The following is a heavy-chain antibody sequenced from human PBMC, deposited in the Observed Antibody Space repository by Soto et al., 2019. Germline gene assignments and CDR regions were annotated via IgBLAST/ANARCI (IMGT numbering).Heavy chain of an antibody. J-gene: IGHJ3*02. CDR3: ARFFVVPADPGAFDI. CDR1: GGSISSYY. D-gene: IGHD2-2*01. V-gene: IGHV4-59*08. Sequence: PSETLSLTCTVSGGSISSYYWSWIRQPPGKGLEWIGYIYYSGSTNYNPSLKSRVTISVDTSKNQFSLKLSSVTAADTAVYYCARFFVVPADPGAFDIWGQGTMVTVSS. CDR2: IYYSGST.